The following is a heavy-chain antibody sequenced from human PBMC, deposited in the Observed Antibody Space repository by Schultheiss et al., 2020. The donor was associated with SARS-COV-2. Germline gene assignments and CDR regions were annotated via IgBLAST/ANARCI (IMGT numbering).Heavy chain of an antibody. V-gene: IGHV3-21*01. D-gene: IGHD2-2*01. CDR3: ARVPTRVPAALPLFDWYFDL. CDR1: GFTFSSYS. J-gene: IGHJ2*01. CDR2: ISSSSSYI. Sequence: SCAASGFTFSSYSMNWVRQAPGKGLEWVSSISSSSSYIYYADSVKGRFTISRDNAKNSLYLQMNSLRAEDTAVYYCARVPTRVPAALPLFDWYFDLWGRGTLVTVSS.